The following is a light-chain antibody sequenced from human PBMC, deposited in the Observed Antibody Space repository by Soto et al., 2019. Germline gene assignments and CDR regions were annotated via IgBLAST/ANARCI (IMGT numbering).Light chain of an antibody. CDR2: GNS. CDR1: SSNIGAGYD. CDR3: QSYDSSLSGWV. Sequence: QSVLTQPPAVSGAPGQRVTISCTGSSSNIGAGYDVHWYQQLPGTAPKLLITGNSNRPSWVPDRFSGSKAGTSASLAITGLQAEDEADYYCQSYDSSLSGWVFGGGPKRTVL. J-gene: IGLJ3*02. V-gene: IGLV1-40*01.